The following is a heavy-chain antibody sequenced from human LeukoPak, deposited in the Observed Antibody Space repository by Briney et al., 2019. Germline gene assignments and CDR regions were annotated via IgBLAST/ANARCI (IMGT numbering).Heavy chain of an antibody. D-gene: IGHD4-11*01. V-gene: IGHV3-33*06. CDR3: AKDAQRGFDYSNSLEY. Sequence: GRSLRLSCAASGFTYSHYGMHWVRQAPGKGLEGVAVIWSDATEKYYGDAVKGRFTISRDNSRNTLYLQMNSLRAEDTAVYYCAKDAQRGFDYSNSLEYWGQGTLVTVSS. CDR2: IWSDATEK. J-gene: IGHJ4*02. CDR1: GFTYSHYG.